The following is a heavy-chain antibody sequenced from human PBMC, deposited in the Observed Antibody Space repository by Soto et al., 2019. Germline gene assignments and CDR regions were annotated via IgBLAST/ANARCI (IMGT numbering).Heavy chain of an antibody. V-gene: IGHV4-39*01. CDR1: GGSISSSSYY. CDR2: IYYSGST. D-gene: IGHD4-17*01. J-gene: IGHJ4*02. Sequence: SETLSLTCTVSGGSISSSSYYWGWIRQPPGKGLEWIGSIYYSGSTYYNPSLKSRVTISVDTSKNQFSLKLSSVTAADTAVYYCAKTLRFTSYWGQGTLVTVSS. CDR3: AKTLRFTSY.